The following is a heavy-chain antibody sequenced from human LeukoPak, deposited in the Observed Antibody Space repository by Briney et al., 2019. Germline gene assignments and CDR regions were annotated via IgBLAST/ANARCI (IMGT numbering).Heavy chain of an antibody. CDR2: ISSSSSYI. J-gene: IGHJ6*02. D-gene: IGHD3-10*01. CDR1: GFTFSSYW. Sequence: GGSLRLSCAASGFTFSSYWMSWVRQAPGKGLEWVSSISSSSSYIYYADSVKGRFTISRDNAKNSLYLQMNSLRAEDTAVYYCARDLATLIVRGGLDVWGQGTTVTVSS. V-gene: IGHV3-21*01. CDR3: ARDLATLIVRGGLDV.